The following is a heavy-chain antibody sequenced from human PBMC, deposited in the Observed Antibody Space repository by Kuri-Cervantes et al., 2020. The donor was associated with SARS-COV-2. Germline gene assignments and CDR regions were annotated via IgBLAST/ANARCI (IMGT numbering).Heavy chain of an antibody. Sequence: SETLSLTCTVSGGSISSGGYYWSWIRQHPGKGLEWIGYIYYSGSTYYNPSLKSRVTISVDTSKNQSSLKLSSVTAADTAVYYCARSGDYGGYYFDYWGQGTLVTVSS. CDR2: IYYSGST. CDR3: ARSGDYGGYYFDY. CDR1: GGSISSGGYY. D-gene: IGHD4-23*01. J-gene: IGHJ4*02. V-gene: IGHV4-31*03.